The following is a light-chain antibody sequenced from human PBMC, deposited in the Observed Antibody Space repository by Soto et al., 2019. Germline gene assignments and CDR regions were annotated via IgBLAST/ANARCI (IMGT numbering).Light chain of an antibody. V-gene: IGKV3-20*01. Sequence: ELVLTQSPGTLSLSPGERATLSCRASQSVSSSYLAWYQQKPGQAPRLLIYGASNRATGIPDRFSGSGSGTDFTLTISRLEPEDFAVYYCQQYGSSLITFGQGTRLEIK. J-gene: IGKJ5*01. CDR3: QQYGSSLIT. CDR2: GAS. CDR1: QSVSSSY.